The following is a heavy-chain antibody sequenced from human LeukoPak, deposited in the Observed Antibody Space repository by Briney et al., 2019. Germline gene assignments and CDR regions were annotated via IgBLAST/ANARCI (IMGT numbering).Heavy chain of an antibody. CDR2: SKEDGGGN. Sequence: GGSLRLSCAASGFTFSSTWMSWFRQAPGRGLEWLYNSKEDGGGNYYVHSVKGRVIISRDKVENSLYLQMNSLRDEDTAVYYCARDFGYCRGGSCYTRMDVWGKGTTVTVSS. CDR3: ARDFGYCRGGSCYTRMDV. J-gene: IGHJ6*03. D-gene: IGHD2-15*01. V-gene: IGHV3-7*01. CDR1: GFTFSSTW.